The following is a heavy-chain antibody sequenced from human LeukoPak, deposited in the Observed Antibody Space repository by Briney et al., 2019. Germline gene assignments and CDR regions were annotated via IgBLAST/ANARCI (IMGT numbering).Heavy chain of an antibody. J-gene: IGHJ6*02. V-gene: IGHV1-69*13. D-gene: IGHD5-18*01. CDR3: ARGYSYAPASSGMDV. CDR2: IIPIFGTA. CDR1: GGTFSSYA. Sequence: GASVKVSCKASGGTFSSYAISWVRQAPGQGLEWMGGIIPIFGTANYAQKFQGRVTITAGESTSTAYMELSSLGSEDTAVYYCARGYSYAPASSGMDVWGQGTTVTVSS.